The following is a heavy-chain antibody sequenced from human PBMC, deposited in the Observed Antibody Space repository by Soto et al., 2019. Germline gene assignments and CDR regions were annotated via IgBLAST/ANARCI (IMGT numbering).Heavy chain of an antibody. V-gene: IGHV3-7*01. D-gene: IGHD2-15*01. Sequence: PGGSLRLSCAGSGFIFNTYWMSWVRQAPGKGLQWVASINQDGSEKYYVDSVKGRFTLSRDNAKNSLYLQMNSLRAEDTAVYYCARDPSVVVVAATPYYYCGMDVWGQGTTVTV. CDR3: ARDPSVVVVAATPYYYCGMDV. CDR2: INQDGSEK. CDR1: GFIFNTYW. J-gene: IGHJ6*02.